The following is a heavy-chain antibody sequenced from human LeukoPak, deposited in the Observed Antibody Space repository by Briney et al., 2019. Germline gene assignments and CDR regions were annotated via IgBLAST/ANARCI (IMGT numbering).Heavy chain of an antibody. CDR1: GFTVSSNY. CDR2: IYSGGST. Sequence: PGGSLRLSCAASGFTVSSNYRSWVRQAPGKGLEWVSVIYSGGSTYYADSVKGRFTISRDNSKNTLYLQMNSLRAEDTVVYYCAGGGGDGYNPFDYWGQGTLVTVSS. J-gene: IGHJ4*02. D-gene: IGHD5-24*01. V-gene: IGHV3-53*01. CDR3: AGGGGDGYNPFDY.